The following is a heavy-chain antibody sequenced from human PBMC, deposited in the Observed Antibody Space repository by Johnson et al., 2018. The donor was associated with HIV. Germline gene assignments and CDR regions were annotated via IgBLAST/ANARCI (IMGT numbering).Heavy chain of an antibody. Sequence: QVQLVESGGGLVKPGGSLRLSCAASGFSFSDYYMSWIRQAPGKGLEWISYISRSGSPIYYADSVKGRFTISMDNAKNSLYLQMNSLSAEEKAVYYCARGQLKGPASVNDAFDIGGQGTMVTVSS. J-gene: IGHJ3*02. CDR3: ARGQLKGPASVNDAFDI. CDR1: GFSFSDYY. D-gene: IGHD2-2*01. V-gene: IGHV3-11*04. CDR2: ISRSGSPI.